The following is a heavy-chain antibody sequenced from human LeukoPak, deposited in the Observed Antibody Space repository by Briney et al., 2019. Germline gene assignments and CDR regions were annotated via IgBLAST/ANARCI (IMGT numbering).Heavy chain of an antibody. V-gene: IGHV4-39*07. CDR1: GGSISSSSYY. J-gene: IGHJ4*02. CDR3: ARWYYDINAYYPTRTSGAYSFDY. CDR2: IYYSGST. D-gene: IGHD3-22*01. Sequence: SETLSLTCTVSGGSISSSSYYWGWIRQPPGKGLEWIGSIYYSGSTYYNPSLKSRVTISVDTSKNQFSLKLSSVTAADTAVYYCARWYYDINAYYPTRTSGAYSFDYWGQGTLVTVSS.